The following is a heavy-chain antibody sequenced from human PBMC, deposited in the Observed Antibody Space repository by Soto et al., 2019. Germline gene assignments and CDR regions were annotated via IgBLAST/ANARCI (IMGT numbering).Heavy chain of an antibody. D-gene: IGHD3-9*01. J-gene: IGHJ4*02. V-gene: IGHV4-4*07. Sequence: SETLSLTCTVSVGSISSYYWSWIRRPAGKGLEWIGRIYTSGSTNYNPSLKSRVTMSVDTSKNQFSLKLSSVTAADTAVYYCATSIKTYYDILTGPSYYFDYWGQGTLVTSPQ. CDR3: ATSIKTYYDILTGPSYYFDY. CDR2: IYTSGST. CDR1: VGSISSYY.